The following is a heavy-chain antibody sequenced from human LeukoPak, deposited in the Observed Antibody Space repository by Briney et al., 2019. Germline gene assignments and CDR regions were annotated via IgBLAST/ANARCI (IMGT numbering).Heavy chain of an antibody. D-gene: IGHD1-26*01. Sequence: GGSLRLSCGASGFTFSDFAMSWVRLAPGKGLEWVSSIEKDASRAYYADSVRGRFTVSRDNSKNTLYLHMSSLRVEDTALYYCAKQEGALIQNWCFDHWGLGTLVTVSS. V-gene: IGHV3-23*03. CDR2: IEKDASRA. CDR1: GFTFSDFA. J-gene: IGHJ4*02. CDR3: AKQEGALIQNWCFDH.